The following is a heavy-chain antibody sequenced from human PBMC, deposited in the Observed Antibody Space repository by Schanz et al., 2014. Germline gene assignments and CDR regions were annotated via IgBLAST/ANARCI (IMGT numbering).Heavy chain of an antibody. J-gene: IGHJ4*02. Sequence: QVQLVQSEHELKEPGASVKVSCQASGYTFTGYYIHWVRQAPGQGLEWMGRIYPKSGGTIFAQKFQGRVTMTRDTSISTAYVELRRLRSDDTAVYYCAKDRVTGHSASDWGQGTLLIVSS. V-gene: IGHV1-2*06. CDR3: AKDRVTGHSASD. CDR1: GYTFTGYY. D-gene: IGHD7-27*01. CDR2: IYPKSGGT.